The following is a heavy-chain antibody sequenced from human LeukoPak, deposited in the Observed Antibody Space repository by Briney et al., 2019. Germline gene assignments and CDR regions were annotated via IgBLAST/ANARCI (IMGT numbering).Heavy chain of an antibody. V-gene: IGHV3-21*01. J-gene: IGHJ4*02. CDR1: GFTFSSYS. CDR3: ARDHLDTMVRGVSWLDY. D-gene: IGHD3-10*01. CDR2: ISSSSSYI. Sequence: PGGSLRLSCAASGFTFSSYSMNWVRQAPGKGLEWVSSISSSSSYIYYADSVKGRFTISRDNAKNSLYLQMNSLRAEDTAVYYCARDHLDTMVRGVSWLDYWGQGTLVTVSS.